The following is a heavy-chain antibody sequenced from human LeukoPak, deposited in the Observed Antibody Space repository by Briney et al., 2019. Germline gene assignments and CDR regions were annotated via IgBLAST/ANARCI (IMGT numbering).Heavy chain of an antibody. V-gene: IGHV3-21*01. Sequence: SGGSLRLSCTPSGFTFSSYTMNWVRQAPGKGLEWVSSISSSSSYIYYDASVKGRFTITSENDKNKLYQQMNSMRAEDTAVYYCATVRLAAAGFVPWGQGTLVTVSS. D-gene: IGHD6-13*01. CDR1: GFTFSSYT. J-gene: IGHJ5*02. CDR3: ATVRLAAAGFVP. CDR2: ISSSSSYI.